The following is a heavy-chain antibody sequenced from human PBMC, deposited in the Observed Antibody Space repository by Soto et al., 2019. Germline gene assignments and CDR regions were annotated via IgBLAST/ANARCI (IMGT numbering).Heavy chain of an antibody. D-gene: IGHD1-26*01. CDR2: IYSDGTST. V-gene: IGHV3-74*01. Sequence: EVQLVEYGGGLVQPGASLRLSCAASGFTFDYYWMHWVRQAPGKGLVWVSRIYSDGTSTTYADSVKGRFTITRDNAKNTVSLQMNSLRADDTAVYYCARGDRGAFALWGQGTVVTVSS. CDR1: GFTFDYYW. J-gene: IGHJ3*01. CDR3: ARGDRGAFAL.